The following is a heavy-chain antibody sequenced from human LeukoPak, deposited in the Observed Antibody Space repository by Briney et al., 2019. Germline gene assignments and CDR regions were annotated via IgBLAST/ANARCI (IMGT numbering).Heavy chain of an antibody. CDR1: GYTFTSYG. CDR2: ISAYNGNT. CDR3: ARELSNPTWYSSSWSEVDY. D-gene: IGHD6-13*01. J-gene: IGHJ4*02. V-gene: IGHV1-18*01. Sequence: ASVKVSCKASGYTFTSYGISWVRQAPGQRLEGMGWISAYNGNTNYAQKLQGRVTMTTDTSTSTAYMELRSLRSDDTAVYYCARELSNPTWYSSSWSEVDYWGQGTLVTVSS.